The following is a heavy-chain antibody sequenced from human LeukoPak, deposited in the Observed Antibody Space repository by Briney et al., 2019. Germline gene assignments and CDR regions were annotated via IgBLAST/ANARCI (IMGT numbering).Heavy chain of an antibody. CDR1: GFTFSSYG. Sequence: PGGSLRLSCAASGFTFSSYGMHWVRQAPGKGLEWVSIIWYDGSNKYYADSVKGRFTISKDNYKNTLYLQMNSLRVEDTAVYYCARDPGHSGWYGDYWGQGTLVTVSS. J-gene: IGHJ4*02. CDR2: IWYDGSNK. CDR3: ARDPGHSGWYGDY. V-gene: IGHV3-33*01. D-gene: IGHD6-19*01.